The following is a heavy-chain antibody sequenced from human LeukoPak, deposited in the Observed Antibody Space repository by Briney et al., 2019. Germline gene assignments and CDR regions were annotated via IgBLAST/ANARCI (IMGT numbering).Heavy chain of an antibody. CDR3: AKTPPLLYFPQDPLRIDY. J-gene: IGHJ4*02. V-gene: IGHV3-30*02. CDR1: GFTFSSYG. D-gene: IGHD2-2*02. CDR2: IRYDGSNK. Sequence: GGSLRLSCAASGFTFSSYGMHWVRQAPGKGLEWVAFIRYDGSNKYYADSVKGRFTISRDNSKNTLYLQMNSLRAEDTAVYYCAKTPPLLYFPQDPLRIDYWGQGTLVTVSS.